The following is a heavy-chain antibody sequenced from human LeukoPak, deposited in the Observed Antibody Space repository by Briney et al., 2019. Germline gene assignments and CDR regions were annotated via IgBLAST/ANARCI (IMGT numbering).Heavy chain of an antibody. D-gene: IGHD3-10*01. CDR3: ARAPGAGSPYYYYYYYMDV. CDR1: GYTFTSYD. J-gene: IGHJ6*03. CDR2: MNPNSGNT. Sequence: ASVKVSCKASGYTFTSYDINWVRQATGQRLEWMGWMNPNSGNTGYAQKFQGRITITRNTSISTAYMELSSLRSEDTAVYYCARAPGAGSPYYYYYYYMDVWGKGTTVTVSS. V-gene: IGHV1-8*03.